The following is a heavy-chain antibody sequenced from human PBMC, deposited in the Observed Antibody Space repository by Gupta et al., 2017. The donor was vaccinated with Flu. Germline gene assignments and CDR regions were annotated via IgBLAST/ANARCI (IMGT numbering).Heavy chain of an antibody. V-gene: IGHV3-9*01. CDR3: ASFDSGSGLNI. D-gene: IGHD1-26*01. CDR2: ISWNSGSI. J-gene: IGHJ3*02. CDR1: FKDYA. Sequence: FKDYAMIWVRQAPGKGLEWVSGISWNSGSIGYADSVEGRFTISRDNTKNSLYLQMKSLRVDDTALYYCASFDSGSGLNIWGQGTMVSVSS.